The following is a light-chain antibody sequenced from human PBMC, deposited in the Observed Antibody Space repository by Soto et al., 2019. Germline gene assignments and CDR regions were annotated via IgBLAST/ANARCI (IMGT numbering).Light chain of an antibody. V-gene: IGKV3-20*01. Sequence: EIVLPQSPGTMSLSPGASATFSCRASQSVSSSYIAWYQQTRGQAPRRIIYGASIRATGIPDRLRGSVYGNDFTLTISRLEPEDGALYYGQQYHTSPLTFGQGTKLDIK. CDR3: QQYHTSPLT. J-gene: IGKJ1*01. CDR2: GAS. CDR1: QSVSSSY.